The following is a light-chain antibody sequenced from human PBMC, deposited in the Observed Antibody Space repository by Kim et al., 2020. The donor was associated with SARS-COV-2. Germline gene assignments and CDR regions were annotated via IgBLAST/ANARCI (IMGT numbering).Light chain of an antibody. J-gene: IGLJ3*02. CDR1: SANIGDNY. CDR2: RNN. V-gene: IGLV1-47*01. CDR3: AAWDDSLTGRV. Sequence: GQGVTISCSGSSANIGDNYVYWYQQVSGAAPKLVIYRNNQRPSGVPDRFSGSKSGTSASLAISGLRSEDEADYYCAAWDDSLTGRVFGGGTQLTVL.